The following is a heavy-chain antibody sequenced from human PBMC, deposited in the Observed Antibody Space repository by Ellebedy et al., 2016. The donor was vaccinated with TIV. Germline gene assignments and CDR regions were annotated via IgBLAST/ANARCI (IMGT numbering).Heavy chain of an antibody. CDR3: ANIRFGTAVDY. D-gene: IGHD3-10*01. CDR2: IGTAGDT. J-gene: IGHJ4*02. CDR1: GFTFSSYD. Sequence: GGSLRLXCAASGFTFSSYDMHWVRQATGKGLEWVSAIGTAGDTYYPGSVKGRFTISRDNSKNTLYLQMNSLRAEDTAVYYCANIRFGTAVDYWGQGTLVTVSS. V-gene: IGHV3-13*01.